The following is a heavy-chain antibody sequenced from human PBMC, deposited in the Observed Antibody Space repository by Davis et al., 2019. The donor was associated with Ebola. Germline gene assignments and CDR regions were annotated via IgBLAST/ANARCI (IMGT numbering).Heavy chain of an antibody. J-gene: IGHJ4*02. V-gene: IGHV4-4*07. CDR1: GDSINSYY. Sequence: SETLSLTCTVSGDSINSYYWTWIRQPAGKGLEWIGRIYTSGSTNYSPSLKSRVTMSVDTSKNQFSLTLTSVTAADTAVYYCARRASNYNYFDYWGQGTLVTVSS. CDR3: ARRASNYNYFDY. D-gene: IGHD4-11*01. CDR2: IYTSGST.